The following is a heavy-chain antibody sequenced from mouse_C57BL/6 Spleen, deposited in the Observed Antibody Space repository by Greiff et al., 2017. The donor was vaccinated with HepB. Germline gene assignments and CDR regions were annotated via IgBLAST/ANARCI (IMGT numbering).Heavy chain of an antibody. D-gene: IGHD1-1*01. V-gene: IGHV1-76*01. CDR1: GYTFTDYY. Sequence: VKLMESGAELVRPGASVKLSCKASGYTFTDYYINWVKQRPGQGLEWIARIYPGSGNTYYNEKFKGKATLTAEKSSSTAYMQLSSLTSEDSAVYFCARSYYYGSSSLDYWGQGTTLTVSS. CDR3: ARSYYYGSSSLDY. J-gene: IGHJ2*01. CDR2: IYPGSGNT.